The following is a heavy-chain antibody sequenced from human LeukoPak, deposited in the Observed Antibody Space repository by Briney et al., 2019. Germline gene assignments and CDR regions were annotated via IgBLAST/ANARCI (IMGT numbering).Heavy chain of an antibody. CDR3: ARDYYGSGKRRLDY. Sequence: SETLSLTCTVSGGSISSGDFYWSWVRQPPGKGLEWIGYIYYSGSAFYNPSFKSRISMSVDTSKNQFSLKLSSVTAADTAVYYCARDYYGSGKRRLDYWGQGTLVTVSS. V-gene: IGHV4-30-4*02. CDR2: IYYSGSA. D-gene: IGHD3-10*01. CDR1: GGSISSGDFY. J-gene: IGHJ4*02.